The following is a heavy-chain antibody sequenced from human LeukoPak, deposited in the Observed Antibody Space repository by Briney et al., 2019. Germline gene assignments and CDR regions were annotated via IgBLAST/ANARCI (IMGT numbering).Heavy chain of an antibody. CDR2: ISSSSSYI. CDR3: AKALNGLWPPRDDAFDI. CDR1: GFTFSSYS. D-gene: IGHD5-18*01. J-gene: IGHJ3*02. Sequence: PGGSLRLSCAASGFTFSSYSMNWVRQAPGKGLEWVSSISSSSSYIYYADSVKGRFTISRDNSKNTLYLQMNSLRAEDTAVYYCAKALNGLWPPRDDAFDIWGQGTMVTVSS. V-gene: IGHV3-21*04.